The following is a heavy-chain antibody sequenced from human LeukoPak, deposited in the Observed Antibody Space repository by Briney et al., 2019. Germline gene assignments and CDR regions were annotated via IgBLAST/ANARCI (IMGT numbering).Heavy chain of an antibody. CDR1: GFTFSSYG. CDR3: ARVDDY. J-gene: IGHJ4*02. Sequence: GGSLRLSCAASGFTFSSYGRDWIRQAAGKGLEWVAVIWYDGSNKYYADSVKGRFTISRDNSKNTLYLQMNSLRAEDTAVYYCARVDDYWGQGTLVTVSS. V-gene: IGHV3-33*01. CDR2: IWYDGSNK.